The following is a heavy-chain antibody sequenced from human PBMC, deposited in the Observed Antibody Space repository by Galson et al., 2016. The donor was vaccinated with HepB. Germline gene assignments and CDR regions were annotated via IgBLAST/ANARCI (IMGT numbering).Heavy chain of an antibody. CDR1: GLMYTHYA. Sequence: SLRLSCAVSGLMYTHYAMNWVRQAPGKGLEWVPIIDDSGDHIYYAESVKGRFTISRDKATNTLYLQMNSLRAEDTALYYCARDRGHRALDLWGQGTTVTVSS. V-gene: IGHV3-23*01. J-gene: IGHJ3*01. D-gene: IGHD3-10*01. CDR3: ARDRGHRALDL. CDR2: IDDSGDHI.